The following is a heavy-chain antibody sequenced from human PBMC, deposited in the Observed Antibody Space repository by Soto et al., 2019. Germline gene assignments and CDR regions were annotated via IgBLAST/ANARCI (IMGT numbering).Heavy chain of an antibody. Sequence: QVQLVQSGPELKRPGASVKLSCKASGYSFTDHYIHWVRQAPGQGLAWMGIINPAGGSTNYARKFQDRLTITRDSSTTTVYMELSSLRSDDTAVIYCARDQHGHFDFDFWGQGTLVTVSS. J-gene: IGHJ4*02. D-gene: IGHD2-8*01. CDR1: GYSFTDHY. V-gene: IGHV1-46*01. CDR2: INPAGGST. CDR3: ARDQHGHFDFDF.